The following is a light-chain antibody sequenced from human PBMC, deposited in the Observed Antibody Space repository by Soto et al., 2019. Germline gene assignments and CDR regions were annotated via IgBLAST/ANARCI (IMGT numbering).Light chain of an antibody. V-gene: IGKV1-8*01. CDR3: QQYYSYPLT. CDR1: QGISSY. Sequence: AIRMTQSPSSFSASTGDRVTITCRASQGISSYLAWYQQKPGKAPKLLIYAASTLQSGVPSRLSGSGSGTEFTITVSCLQSEDVATYSCQQYYSYPLTFGPGPKVDIK. CDR2: AAS. J-gene: IGKJ3*01.